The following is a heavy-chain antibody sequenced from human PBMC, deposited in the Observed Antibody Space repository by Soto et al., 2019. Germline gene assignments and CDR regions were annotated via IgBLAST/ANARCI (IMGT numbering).Heavy chain of an antibody. CDR1: GLTFSSYG. Sequence: LRLSCAASGLTFSSYGMHWVRQAPGKGLEWVAVIWYDGSNKYYADSVKGRFTISRDNSKNTLYLQMNSLRAEDTAVYYCARASGWGPLDYWGQGTLVTVSS. J-gene: IGHJ4*02. CDR2: IWYDGSNK. D-gene: IGHD6-19*01. V-gene: IGHV3-33*01. CDR3: ARASGWGPLDY.